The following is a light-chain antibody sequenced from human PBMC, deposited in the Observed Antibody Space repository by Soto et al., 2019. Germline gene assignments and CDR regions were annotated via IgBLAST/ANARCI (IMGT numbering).Light chain of an antibody. V-gene: IGKV1-5*01. CDR3: LQYDRYST. Sequence: DIQMTQSPSTLSASVGDSVTITCRASQSINSLVAWYQQHPGKAPKLLIHDASSLENGVPSRFSGSGSGTGFTLTITCLQPYDFATSYGLQYDRYSTFGQGTKLEI. CDR2: DAS. CDR1: QSINSL. J-gene: IGKJ2*01.